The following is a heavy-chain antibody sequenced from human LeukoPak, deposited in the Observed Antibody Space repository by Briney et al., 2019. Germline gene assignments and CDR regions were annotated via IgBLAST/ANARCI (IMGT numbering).Heavy chain of an antibody. CDR2: VGGGDDI. D-gene: IGHD2-21*01. CDR1: GFTFNIYG. J-gene: IGHJ4*02. V-gene: IGHV3-23*01. CDR3: AKDATPRNRLWDHFDS. Sequence: GSLRLSCVASGFTFNIYGMRWVRQAPGKGLEWGSSVGGGDDIHYADSVKGRFTGYRDDAKTTVYLQMNSLRVEDTAIYFCAKDATPRNRLWDHFDSWGQGTLVSVSS.